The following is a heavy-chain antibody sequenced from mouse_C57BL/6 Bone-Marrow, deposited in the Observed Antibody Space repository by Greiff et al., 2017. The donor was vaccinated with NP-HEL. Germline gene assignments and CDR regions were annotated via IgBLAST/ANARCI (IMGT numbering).Heavy chain of an antibody. J-gene: IGHJ2*01. D-gene: IGHD1-1*01. CDR3: FYGSPLFDY. CDR2: IYPGNSDT. V-gene: IGHV1-5*01. Sequence: EVKLMQSGTVLVRPGASVKMSCKTSGYTFTSYWMHWVKQRPGQGLEWIGGIYPGNSDTSYNQKFKGKAKLTAVTSASTAYMELSSLTNEDSAVYYCFYGSPLFDYWGQGTTLTVSS. CDR1: GYTFTSYW.